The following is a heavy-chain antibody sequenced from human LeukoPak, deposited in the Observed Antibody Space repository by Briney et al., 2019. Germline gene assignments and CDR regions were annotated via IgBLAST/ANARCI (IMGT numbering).Heavy chain of an antibody. CDR3: ARSEWTFDY. CDR1: GGSISSYY. Sequence: SETLSLTCTVSGGSISSYYWSWIRQPPGKGLEWIGYIYYSGSTNYNPSLKSRVTISVDTSKNQFSLKLSSVTAADTAVYYCARSEWTFDYWGQGTLVTVSS. CDR2: IYYSGST. V-gene: IGHV4-59*12. D-gene: IGHD3-3*01. J-gene: IGHJ4*02.